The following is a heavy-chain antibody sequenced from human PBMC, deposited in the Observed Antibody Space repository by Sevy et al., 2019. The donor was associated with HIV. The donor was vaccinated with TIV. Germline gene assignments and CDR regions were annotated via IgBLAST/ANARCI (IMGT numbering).Heavy chain of an antibody. CDR1: GYTFTDYY. CDR2: INPNSGGT. J-gene: IGHJ4*02. D-gene: IGHD3-10*01. Sequence: ASVKVSCKASGYTFTDYYMHWVRQAPGQGLEWMGWINPNSGGTNYAQKFQGRVTMTRETSISTAYMELNSLRSDDTAVYYCARDMRGEVALWFGDLLNWTFDYWGQGALVTVSS. CDR3: ARDMRGEVALWFGDLLNWTFDY. V-gene: IGHV1-2*02.